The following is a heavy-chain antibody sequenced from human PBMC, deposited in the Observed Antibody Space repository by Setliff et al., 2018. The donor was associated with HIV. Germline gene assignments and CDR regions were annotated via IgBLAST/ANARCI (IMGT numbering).Heavy chain of an antibody. J-gene: IGHJ5*02. CDR3: VRDWGEHYDSSGFSS. CDR2: IKQDGSEK. D-gene: IGHD3-22*01. Sequence: PGGSLRLSCAASGFTFGSYWMSWVRQAPGKGLEWVANIKQDGSEKYYVDSVKGRFTISRDNAKNSLYLQMNSLRAEDTAVYYCVRDWGEHYDSSGFSSWGQGTLVTVSS. V-gene: IGHV3-7*01. CDR1: GFTFGSYW.